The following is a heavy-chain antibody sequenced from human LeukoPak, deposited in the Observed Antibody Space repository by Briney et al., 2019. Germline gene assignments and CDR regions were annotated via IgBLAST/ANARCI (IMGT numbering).Heavy chain of an antibody. CDR2: IIPIFGTA. CDR1: GGTFSSYA. CDR3: ALAAMGYYYYMDV. Sequence: SVKVSCKASGGTFSSYAISWVRQAPGQGLEWIGGIIPIFGTANCAQKFQGRVTITTDESTSTAYMELSSLRSEDTAVYYCALAAMGYYYYMDVWGKGTTVTVSS. D-gene: IGHD2-2*01. J-gene: IGHJ6*03. V-gene: IGHV1-69*05.